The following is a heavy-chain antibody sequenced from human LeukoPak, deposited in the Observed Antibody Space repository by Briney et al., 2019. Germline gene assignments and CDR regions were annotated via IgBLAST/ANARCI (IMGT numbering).Heavy chain of an antibody. CDR2: IYTSGST. J-gene: IGHJ4*02. Sequence: SETLSLTCTVSGGSISSYYWGWIRQPAGKGLERIGRIYTSGSTNYNPSLKSRVTMSVDTSKNQFSLKLSSVTAADTAVYYCARAVIMTTVTFDYWGQGTLVTVSS. D-gene: IGHD4-17*01. V-gene: IGHV4-4*07. CDR3: ARAVIMTTVTFDY. CDR1: GGSISSYY.